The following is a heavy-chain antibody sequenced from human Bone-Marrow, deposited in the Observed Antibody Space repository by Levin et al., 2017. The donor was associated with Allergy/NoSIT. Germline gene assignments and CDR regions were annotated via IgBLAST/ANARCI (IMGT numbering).Heavy chain of an antibody. Sequence: PKASVKVSCKASGGSFSSYPINWVRQAPGQGLEWMGRIIPMPGITNYTQNFQERVTITADRSTSTAYMELSSLRSEDTAVYYCARAFYYDSSGNYRSAFDLWGQGTRVTVSS. CDR3: ARAFYYDSSGNYRSAFDL. J-gene: IGHJ3*01. CDR2: IIPMPGIT. D-gene: IGHD3-22*01. V-gene: IGHV1-69*04. CDR1: GGSFSSYP.